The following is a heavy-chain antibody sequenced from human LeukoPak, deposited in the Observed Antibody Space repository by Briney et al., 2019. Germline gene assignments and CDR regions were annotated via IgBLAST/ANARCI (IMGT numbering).Heavy chain of an antibody. J-gene: IGHJ4*02. Sequence: SQTLSLTCAVSGGSISSGGYSWSWIRQPPGKCLEWIGYIYHSGSTYYNPSLKSRVTISVDRSKNQFSLKLSSVTAADTAVYYCARSHFDILTGYYIDYWGQGTLVTVSS. CDR2: IYHSGST. CDR3: ARSHFDILTGYYIDY. CDR1: GGSISSGGYS. D-gene: IGHD3-9*01. V-gene: IGHV4-30-2*01.